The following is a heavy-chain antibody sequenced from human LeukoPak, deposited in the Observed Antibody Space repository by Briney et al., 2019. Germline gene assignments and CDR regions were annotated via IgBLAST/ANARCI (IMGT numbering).Heavy chain of an antibody. V-gene: IGHV4-59*01. Sequence: PSETLSLTCTVSGGSISSYYWSWIRQPPGKGLEWIGYIYYSGSTNYNPSPKSRVTISVDTSKNQFSLKLSSVTAADTAVYYCARGSLRVDYWGQGTLVTVSS. CDR1: GGSISSYY. J-gene: IGHJ4*02. CDR2: IYYSGST. D-gene: IGHD1-26*01. CDR3: ARGSLRVDY.